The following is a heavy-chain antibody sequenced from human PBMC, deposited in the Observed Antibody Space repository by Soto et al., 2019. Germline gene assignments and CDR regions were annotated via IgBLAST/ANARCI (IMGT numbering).Heavy chain of an antibody. Sequence: GGSLRLSCAASGFTFSNYWMSWVRQAPGKGLEWVANMKQDGSEKYYVDSVKGRFTISRDNSKTTLYLQVNSLRAEDTAVYYCARGAVTDYFDYWGQGTLVTVSS. CDR2: MKQDGSEK. J-gene: IGHJ4*02. CDR1: GFTFSNYW. V-gene: IGHV3-7*02. D-gene: IGHD5-18*01. CDR3: ARGAVTDYFDY.